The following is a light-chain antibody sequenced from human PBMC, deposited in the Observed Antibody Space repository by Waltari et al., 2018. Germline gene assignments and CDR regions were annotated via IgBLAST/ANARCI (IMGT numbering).Light chain of an antibody. V-gene: IGLV2-8*01. J-gene: IGLJ2*01. CDR2: EVT. CDR1: SSDVGGYNP. CDR3: SSYSGSNKLV. Sequence: QSALTQPPSASGSPGQSVTISCTGTSSDVGGYNPVSWYQQHPGKAPKLMIYEVTKRPSGVPDRFSGSKSGNTASLTVSGLQAEDETDYYCSSYSGSNKLVFGGGTKLTVL.